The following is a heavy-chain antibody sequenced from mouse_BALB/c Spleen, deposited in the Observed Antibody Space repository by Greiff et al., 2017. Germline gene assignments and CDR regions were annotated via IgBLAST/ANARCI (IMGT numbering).Heavy chain of an antibody. Sequence: QVQLQQSGAELVRPGTSVKVSCKASGYAFTNYLIEWVKQRPGQGLEWIGVINPGSGGTNYNEKFKGKATLTADKSSSTAYMQLSSLTSDDSAVYFCARLWDDYFDYWGQGTTLTVSS. D-gene: IGHD4-1*01. CDR1: GYAFTNYL. CDR2: INPGSGGT. CDR3: ARLWDDYFDY. J-gene: IGHJ2*01. V-gene: IGHV1-54*01.